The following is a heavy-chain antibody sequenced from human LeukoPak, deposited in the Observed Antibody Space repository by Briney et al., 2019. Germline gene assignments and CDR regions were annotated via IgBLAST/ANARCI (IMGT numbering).Heavy chain of an antibody. D-gene: IGHD3-22*01. CDR2: IYYSGST. J-gene: IGHJ3*02. CDR1: GGSISSYY. CDR3: ARVGDDSSGYYYLRAFDI. V-gene: IGHV4-59*12. Sequence: SETLSLTCTVSGGSISSYYWSWIRQPPGKGLEWIGYIYYSGSTNYNPSLKSRVTISVDTSKNQFSLKLSSVTAADTAVYYCARVGDDSSGYYYLRAFDIWGQGTMVTVSS.